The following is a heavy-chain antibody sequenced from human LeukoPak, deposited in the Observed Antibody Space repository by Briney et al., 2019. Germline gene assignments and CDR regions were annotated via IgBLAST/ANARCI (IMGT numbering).Heavy chain of an antibody. Sequence: ASETLSLTCTVSGGSISSSSYYWGWIRQPPGKGLEWIGSIYYSGSTYYNPSLKGRVTISVDTSKNQFSLKLSSVTAADTAVYYCAKGGIDSSGPWWYFDLWGRGTLVTVSS. CDR3: AKGGIDSSGPWWYFDL. CDR1: GGSISSSSYY. J-gene: IGHJ2*01. D-gene: IGHD6-19*01. V-gene: IGHV4-39*01. CDR2: IYYSGST.